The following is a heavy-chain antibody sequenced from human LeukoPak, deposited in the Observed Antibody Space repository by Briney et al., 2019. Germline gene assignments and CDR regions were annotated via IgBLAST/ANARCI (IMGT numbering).Heavy chain of an antibody. CDR3: ARDQQGFSSSWYGT. D-gene: IGHD6-13*01. CDR1: GYSISSGYY. CDR2: IYHSGST. Sequence: SETLSLTCTVSGYSISSGYYWGWIRQPPGKGLEWIGNIYHSGSTYYNPSLQSRVTISVDTSKNQFSLKLSSVTAADTAVYYCARDQQGFSSSWYGTWGQGTLVTVSS. J-gene: IGHJ5*02. V-gene: IGHV4-38-2*02.